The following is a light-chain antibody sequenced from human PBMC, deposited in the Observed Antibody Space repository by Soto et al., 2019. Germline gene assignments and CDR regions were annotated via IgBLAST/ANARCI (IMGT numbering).Light chain of an antibody. V-gene: IGKV1-12*01. CDR2: GAS. CDR3: QKANSFPLT. J-gene: IGKJ4*01. Sequence: QDISRWLAWFQHKPGKAPKLLIYGASSLQSGVPLRFSGSGSGTDFTLTISSLQPEDFATYYCQKANSFPLTFGGGTKVDIK. CDR1: QDISRW.